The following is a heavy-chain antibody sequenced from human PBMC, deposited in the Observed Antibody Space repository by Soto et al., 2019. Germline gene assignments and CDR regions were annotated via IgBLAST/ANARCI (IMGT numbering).Heavy chain of an antibody. CDR2: FFSDAER. V-gene: IGHV2-26*01. J-gene: IGHJ6*02. CDR1: GFSLNNPRRG. CDR3: ARMDGDYNYYAMDV. Sequence: QVTLKESGPVLVKPTETLTLTCTVSGFSLNNPRRGVSWIRQPPGKPLEWLAHFFSDAERSYSASMQSRLTMSTDTSRSQVVLTMTNMDPVDTATYFCARMDGDYNYYAMDVWGQGTTVTVSS. D-gene: IGHD4-17*01.